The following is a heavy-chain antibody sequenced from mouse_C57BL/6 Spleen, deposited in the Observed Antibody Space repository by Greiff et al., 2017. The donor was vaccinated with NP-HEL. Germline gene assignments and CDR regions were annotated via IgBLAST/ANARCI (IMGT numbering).Heavy chain of an antibody. V-gene: IGHV1-50*01. CDR1: GYTFTSYW. Sequence: VQLQQPGAELVKPGASVKLSCKASGYTFTSYWMQWVKQRPGQGLEWIGEIDPSDSYTNYNQKFKGKATLTVDTSSSTAYMQLSSLTSEDSAVYYCAREGVFEDYWGQGTSVTVSS. CDR3: AREGVFEDY. CDR2: IDPSDSYT. J-gene: IGHJ4*01.